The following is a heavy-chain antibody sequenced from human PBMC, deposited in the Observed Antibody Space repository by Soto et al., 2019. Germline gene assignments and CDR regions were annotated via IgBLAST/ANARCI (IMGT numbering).Heavy chain of an antibody. D-gene: IGHD3-10*01. J-gene: IGHJ4*02. V-gene: IGHV1-69*06. CDR1: EGAFSSYA. Sequence: QVQLVQSGAEVKKPGSSVKVSCKASEGAFSSYAITWVRQAPGQGLEWMGGIIPIFGTANYAQKFQGRVTITADKSTSTAYMELSSLRSEDTAVYYCARGGYYGSGSYLGFFYWGQGTLVTVSS. CDR3: ARGGYYGSGSYLGFFY. CDR2: IIPIFGTA.